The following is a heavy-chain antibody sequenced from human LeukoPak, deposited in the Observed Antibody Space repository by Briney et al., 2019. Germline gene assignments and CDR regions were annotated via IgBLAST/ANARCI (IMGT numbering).Heavy chain of an antibody. V-gene: IGHV3-23*01. CDR3: AKRPLNTVTTPQPFDY. D-gene: IGHD4-17*01. CDR1: GFTFSSCA. Sequence: PGGSLRLSCAASGFTFSSCAMSWVRQAPGKGLEWVSAISGSGGSTYYADSVKGRFTISRDNSKNTPYLQMNSLRAEDTAVYYCAKRPLNTVTTPQPFDYWGQGTLVTVSS. CDR2: ISGSGGST. J-gene: IGHJ4*02.